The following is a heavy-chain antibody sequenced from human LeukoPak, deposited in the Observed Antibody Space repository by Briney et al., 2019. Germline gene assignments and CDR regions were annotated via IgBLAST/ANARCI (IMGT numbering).Heavy chain of an antibody. D-gene: IGHD1-26*01. V-gene: IGHV4-39*01. CDR3: ARLGSGSYYGDAFDI. CDR2: IYYSGST. Sequence: SETLSLTCTVSGGSISSYYWGWIRQPPGKGLEWIGSIYYSGSTYYNPSLKSRVTISVDTSKNQFSLKLSSVTAADTAVYYCARLGSGSYYGDAFDIWGQGTMVTVSS. J-gene: IGHJ3*02. CDR1: GGSISSYY.